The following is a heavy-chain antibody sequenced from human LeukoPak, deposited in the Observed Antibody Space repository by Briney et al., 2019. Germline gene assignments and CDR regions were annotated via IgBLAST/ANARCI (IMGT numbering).Heavy chain of an antibody. CDR2: IYYSGST. V-gene: IGHV4-59*01. CDR1: GGSISSYY. D-gene: IGHD6-13*01. J-gene: IGHJ6*02. CDR3: ARQAVQQLVPNYYYYYGMDV. Sequence: SETLSLTCTVSGGSISSYYWSWIRQPPGKGLEWIGYIYYSGSTNYNPSPKSRVTISVNTSKNQFSLKLSSVTAADTAVYYCARQAVQQLVPNYYYYYGMDVWGQGTTVTVSS.